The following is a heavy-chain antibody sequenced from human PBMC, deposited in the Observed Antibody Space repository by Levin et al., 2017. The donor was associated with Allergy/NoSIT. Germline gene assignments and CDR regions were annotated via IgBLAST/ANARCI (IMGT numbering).Heavy chain of an antibody. J-gene: IGHJ4*02. Sequence: GESLKISCAASGFTFSSYAMHWVRQAPGKGLEWVAVISYDGSNKYYADSVKGRFTISRDNSKNTLYLQMNSLRAEDTAVYYCVSPYYFDYWGQGTLVTVSS. V-gene: IGHV3-30-3*01. CDR1: GFTFSSYA. CDR2: ISYDGSNK. CDR3: VSPYYFDY.